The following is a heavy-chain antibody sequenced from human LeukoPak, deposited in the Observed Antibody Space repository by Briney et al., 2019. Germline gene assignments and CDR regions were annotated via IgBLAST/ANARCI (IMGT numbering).Heavy chain of an antibody. D-gene: IGHD3-10*01. CDR3: ARTFGLGGNRRDWFDP. V-gene: IGHV1-2*02. Sequence: GASVKVSCKASGYTFTGYYMHWVRQAPGQGLEWMGWINPNSGGTNYAQKFQGRVTMTRDTSISTAYMELSRLRSDDTAVYYCARTFGLGGNRRDWFDPWGQGTLVTVSS. CDR1: GYTFTGYY. J-gene: IGHJ5*02. CDR2: INPNSGGT.